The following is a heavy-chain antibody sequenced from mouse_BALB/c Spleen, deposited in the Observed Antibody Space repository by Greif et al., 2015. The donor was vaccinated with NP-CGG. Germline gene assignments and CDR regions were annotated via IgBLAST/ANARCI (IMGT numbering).Heavy chain of an antibody. J-gene: IGHJ2*02. CDR2: ISNGGGST. Sequence: EVKLVESGGGLVQPGGSLKLSCAASGFTFSSYTMSWVRQTPEKRLEWVAYISNGGGSTYYPDTVKGRFTISRDNAKNTLYLKMSSLESEDTAMYDCARQRYGNYVDYWGQGTSLTVSS. V-gene: IGHV5-12-2*01. D-gene: IGHD2-10*02. CDR1: GFTFSSYT. CDR3: ARQRYGNYVDY.